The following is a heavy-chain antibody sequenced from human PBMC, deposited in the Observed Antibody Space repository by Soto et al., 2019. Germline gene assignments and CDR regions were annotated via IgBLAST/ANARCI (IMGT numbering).Heavy chain of an antibody. V-gene: IGHV3-53*02. D-gene: IGHD3-3*01. CDR1: GFTVSSNY. J-gene: IGHJ6*02. Sequence: EVQLVETGGGLIQPGGSLRLSCAASGFTVSSNYMSWVRQAPGKGLEWVSVIYSGGSTYYADAVKGRFTISRDNSKNRRYLQTSSLRAGESAVYYCATALGGEGFLEWSHLQHYYYDMDVWGQGTTVTVSS. CDR2: IYSGGST. CDR3: ATALGGEGFLEWSHLQHYYYDMDV.